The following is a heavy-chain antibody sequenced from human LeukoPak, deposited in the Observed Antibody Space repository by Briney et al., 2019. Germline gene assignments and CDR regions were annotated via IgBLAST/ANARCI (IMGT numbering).Heavy chain of an antibody. J-gene: IGHJ4*02. D-gene: IGHD7-27*01. CDR2: IYSGGYT. V-gene: IGHV3-53*01. Sequence: GGSLRLSCAASGFTLSSTYMRWLRQAPGKGLEWVSVIYSGGYTYYADAVRGRFTISRDNSKNTLYLQMNSLRAEDTALYYCARIGNPATGDYWGEGTLVTVS. CDR1: GFTLSSTY. CDR3: ARIGNPATGDY.